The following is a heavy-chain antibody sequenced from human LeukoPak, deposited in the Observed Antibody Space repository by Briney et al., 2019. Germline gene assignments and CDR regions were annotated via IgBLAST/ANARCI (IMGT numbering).Heavy chain of an antibody. CDR2: INAGNGNT. CDR1: GYTFTSYA. Sequence: ASVKVSCKASGYTFTSYAMHWVRQAPGQRLEWMGWINAGNGNTKYSQKFQGRVTITRDTSASTAYMELSSLRSEDTAVYYCARVRMVRGVISYYYGIDVWGKGTTVTVSS. J-gene: IGHJ6*04. CDR3: ARVRMVRGVISYYYGIDV. V-gene: IGHV1-3*01. D-gene: IGHD3-10*01.